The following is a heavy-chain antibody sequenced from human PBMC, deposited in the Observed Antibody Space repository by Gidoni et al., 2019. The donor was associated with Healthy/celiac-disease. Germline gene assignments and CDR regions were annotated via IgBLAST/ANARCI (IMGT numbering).Heavy chain of an antibody. D-gene: IGHD4-17*01. CDR1: GFTFTSSA. V-gene: IGHV1-58*01. CDR2: IVVGSGNT. J-gene: IGHJ4*02. CDR3: AALAYGGNSQFPQFDY. Sequence: QLQLVQSGPEVKKPGTSVKVSCKASGFTFTSSAVQWVRQARGQRLEWIGWIVVGSGNTNYEQKFQERVTITRDMSTSTAYMELSSLRSEDTAVYYCAALAYGGNSQFPQFDYWGQGTLVTVSS.